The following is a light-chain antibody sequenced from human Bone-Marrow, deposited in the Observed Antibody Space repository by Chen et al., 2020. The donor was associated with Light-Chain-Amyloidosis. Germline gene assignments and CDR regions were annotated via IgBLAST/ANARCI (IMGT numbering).Light chain of an antibody. V-gene: IGLV3-25*03. CDR2: RDT. Sequence: SYELTQPPSVSVSPGQTARITCSGDDLPTKYAYWYQRKPGQAPVLVIHRDTDRPSGISERFSGSSSGTTATLTISGVQAEDDADYHCQSADSSGTYEVIFGGGTKLTVL. CDR1: DLPTKY. J-gene: IGLJ2*01. CDR3: QSADSSGTYEVI.